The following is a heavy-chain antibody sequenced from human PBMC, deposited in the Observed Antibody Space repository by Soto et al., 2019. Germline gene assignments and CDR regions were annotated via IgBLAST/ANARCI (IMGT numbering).Heavy chain of an antibody. J-gene: IGHJ3*02. CDR1: EFTISSYA. CDR3: AKDLGYSSGWYGNAFDI. Sequence: PVVSLRLSCAASEFTISSYAMSWVRQAPGKGLEWVSAISGSGGSTYYADSVKGRFTISRDNSKNTLYLQMNSLRAEDTAVYYCAKDLGYSSGWYGNAFDIWGQGTMVTVSS. D-gene: IGHD6-19*01. CDR2: ISGSGGST. V-gene: IGHV3-23*01.